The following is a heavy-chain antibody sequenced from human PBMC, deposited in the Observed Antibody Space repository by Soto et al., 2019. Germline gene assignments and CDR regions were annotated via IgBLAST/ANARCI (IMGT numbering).Heavy chain of an antibody. Sequence: QVQLVESGGGVVQPGRSLRLSCAASGFTFSSYAMHWVRQAPGKGLEWVAVISYDGSNKYYADSVKGRFTISRDNSKNTLYLQMNSLRAEDTAVYYCARSPVGSGYYGRYWGQETLVTVSS. D-gene: IGHD3-22*01. J-gene: IGHJ4*02. CDR1: GFTFSSYA. V-gene: IGHV3-30-3*01. CDR3: ARSPVGSGYYGRY. CDR2: ISYDGSNK.